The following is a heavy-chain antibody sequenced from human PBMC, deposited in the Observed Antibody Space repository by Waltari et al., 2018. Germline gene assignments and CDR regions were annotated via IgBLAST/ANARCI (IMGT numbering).Heavy chain of an antibody. CDR2: IAYDGSDK. Sequence: QVQLVESGGGVVQPGGSLRLSWAASGFTFGTYGMHWVRQAPGKGLEWVAFIAYDGSDKYYADSVKGRFTISRDNSKNTLYLAMDSLRAEDTAVYYCAKLSGRVPVDYWGQGTLVTVSS. D-gene: IGHD3-3*01. V-gene: IGHV3-30*02. J-gene: IGHJ4*02. CDR1: GFTFGTYG. CDR3: AKLSGRVPVDY.